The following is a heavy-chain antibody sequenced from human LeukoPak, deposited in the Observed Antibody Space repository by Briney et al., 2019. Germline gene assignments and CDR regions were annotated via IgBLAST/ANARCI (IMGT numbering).Heavy chain of an antibody. CDR1: GGSISSSSYY. V-gene: IGHV4-39*01. CDR2: IYYSGST. CDR3: ARLGAYGDYFPRWFDP. J-gene: IGHJ5*02. D-gene: IGHD4-17*01. Sequence: PSETLSLTCTVSGGSISSSSYYWGWIRQPPGKGLEWIGSIYYSGSTYYNPSLKSRVTISVDTSKNQFSLKLSSVTAANTAVYYCARLGAYGDYFPRWFDPWGQGTLVTVSS.